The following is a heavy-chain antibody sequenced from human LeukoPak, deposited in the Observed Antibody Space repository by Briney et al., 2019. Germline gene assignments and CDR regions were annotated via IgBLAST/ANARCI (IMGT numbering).Heavy chain of an antibody. CDR2: IYTCGST. J-gene: IGHJ5*02. V-gene: IGHV4-61*02. D-gene: IGHD1-26*01. CDR3: AKGGFLNWFDP. CDR1: GGSISSGSYY. Sequence: SETLSLTCTVSGGSISSGSYYWSWIRQPAGKGLEWIGRIYTCGSTNYNPSLKSRVAISVDTSKNQFSLKLSSVTAADTAVYYCAKGGFLNWFDPWGQGTLVTVSS.